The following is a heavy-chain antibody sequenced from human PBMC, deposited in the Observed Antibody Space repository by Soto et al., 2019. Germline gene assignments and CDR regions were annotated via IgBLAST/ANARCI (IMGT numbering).Heavy chain of an antibody. CDR2: MNPNSGNT. Sequence: ASVKVSCTASGYTFTSYGINWVRQATGQGLEWMGWMNPNSGNTGYAQKFQGRVTMTRNTSISTAYMELSSLRSEDTAVYYCARLLTGEYMGYYYYSGMDGWGQGTTVTVSS. J-gene: IGHJ6*02. V-gene: IGHV1-8*02. D-gene: IGHD3-9*01. CDR3: ARLLTGEYMGYYYYSGMDG. CDR1: GYTFTSYG.